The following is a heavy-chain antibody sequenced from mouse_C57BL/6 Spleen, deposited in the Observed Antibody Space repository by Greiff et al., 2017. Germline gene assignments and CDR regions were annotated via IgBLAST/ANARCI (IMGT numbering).Heavy chain of an antibody. CDR2: IDPANGNT. V-gene: IGHV14-3*01. Sequence: EVQLQQSVAELVRPGASVKLSCTASGFNIKNTYMPWVKQRPEQGLEWIGRIDPANGNTKYAPKFQGKATIAADTSSTTAYLQLSSLTSEDTAIYYCTRDNLLGDAMDYWGQGTSVTVSS. CDR1: GFNIKNTY. D-gene: IGHD3-1*01. J-gene: IGHJ4*01. CDR3: TRDNLLGDAMDY.